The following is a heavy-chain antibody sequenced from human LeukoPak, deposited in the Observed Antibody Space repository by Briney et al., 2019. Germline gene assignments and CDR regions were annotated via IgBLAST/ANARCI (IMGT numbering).Heavy chain of an antibody. V-gene: IGHV4-34*01. CDR2: INHSGST. CDR1: GGSFSGYY. D-gene: IGHD3-10*01. Sequence: SETLSLTCAVYGGSFSGYYWSWIRQPPGKGLEWIGEINHSGSTNYNPSLKSRVTISVDTSKNQFSLKLSSVTAADTAVYYCARLTGGYSGSYSHSFDYWGQGTLVTVSS. CDR3: ARLTGGYSGSYSHSFDY. J-gene: IGHJ4*02.